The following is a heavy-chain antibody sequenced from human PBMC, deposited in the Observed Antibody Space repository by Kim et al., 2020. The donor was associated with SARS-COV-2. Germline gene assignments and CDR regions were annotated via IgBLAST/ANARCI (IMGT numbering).Heavy chain of an antibody. D-gene: IGHD3-10*01. V-gene: IGHV4-59*08. J-gene: IGHJ6*02. Sequence: KSRVTISVDTSKNQFSLKLSSVTAADTAVYYCARLYSYYGSGSNYYGMDVWGQGTTVTVSS. CDR3: ARLYSYYGSGSNYYGMDV.